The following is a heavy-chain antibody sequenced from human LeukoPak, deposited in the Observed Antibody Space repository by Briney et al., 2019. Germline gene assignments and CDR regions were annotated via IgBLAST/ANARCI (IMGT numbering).Heavy chain of an antibody. V-gene: IGHV3-48*03. J-gene: IGHJ4*02. CDR3: ATLYYDILTGYWPPDY. Sequence: PGGSLRLSCAASGFTFSSYEMNWVRQAPGKGLEWVSYISSSGSTIYYADSVKGRFTISRDNAKNSLYLQMNSLRAEDTAVYYCATLYYDILTGYWPPDYWGQGTLVTVSS. CDR1: GFTFSSYE. D-gene: IGHD3-9*01. CDR2: ISSSGSTI.